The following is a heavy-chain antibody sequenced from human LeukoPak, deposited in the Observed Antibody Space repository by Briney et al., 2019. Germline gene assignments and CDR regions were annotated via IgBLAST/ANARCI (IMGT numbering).Heavy chain of an antibody. Sequence: PSETLSLTCTVSGGSISSSSYYWSWIRQPPGKGLEWIGYIYYSGSTNYNPSLKSRVTISVDTSKNQFSLKLSSVTAADTAVYYCARHSSYHGSRDFDYWGQGTLVTVSS. CDR2: IYYSGST. D-gene: IGHD2-21*01. CDR1: GGSISSSSYY. V-gene: IGHV4-61*05. J-gene: IGHJ4*02. CDR3: ARHSSYHGSRDFDY.